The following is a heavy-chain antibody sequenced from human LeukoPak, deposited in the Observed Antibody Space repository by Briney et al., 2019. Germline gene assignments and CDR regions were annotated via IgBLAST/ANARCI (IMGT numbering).Heavy chain of an antibody. CDR2: IIPIFGTA. V-gene: IGHV1-69*13. CDR1: GGTFSSYA. D-gene: IGHD3-3*01. Sequence: SVKVSCKASGGTFSSYAISWVRQAPGQGLEWMGGIIPIFGTANYAQKFQGRVTITADESTSTAYMELSSLRSEDTAVYYCARGRTIFGVVTIPDAFDIRGQGTMVTVSS. CDR3: ARGRTIFGVVTIPDAFDI. J-gene: IGHJ3*02.